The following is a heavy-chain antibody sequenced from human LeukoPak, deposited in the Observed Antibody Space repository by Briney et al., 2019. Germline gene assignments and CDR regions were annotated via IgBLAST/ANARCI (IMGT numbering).Heavy chain of an antibody. D-gene: IGHD2-2*02. J-gene: IGHJ4*02. V-gene: IGHV1-18*01. Sequence: GASVKVSCKASGYTFTSYGISWVRQAPGQGLEWMGWISAYNGNTNYAQKLQGRVTITTDTSTSTAYMELRSLRSDDTAVYYCARDYCSSTSCYTGYFDYWGQGTLVTVSS. CDR2: ISAYNGNT. CDR3: ARDYCSSTSCYTGYFDY. CDR1: GYTFTSYG.